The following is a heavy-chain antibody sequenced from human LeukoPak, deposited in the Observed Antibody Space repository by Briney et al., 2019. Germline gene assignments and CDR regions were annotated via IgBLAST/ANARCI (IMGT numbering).Heavy chain of an antibody. CDR1: GGSISSGGYY. V-gene: IGHV4-31*03. J-gene: IGHJ3*02. Sequence: SETLSLTCTVSGGSISSGGYYWSWIRQHPGKGLEWIGYIYYSGSTYYNPSLKSRVTISVDTSKNQFSLKLSSVTAADTAVYYCARDAAIAVVPAAKGGAFDIWGQGTMVTVSS. D-gene: IGHD2-2*01. CDR2: IYYSGST. CDR3: ARDAAIAVVPAAKGGAFDI.